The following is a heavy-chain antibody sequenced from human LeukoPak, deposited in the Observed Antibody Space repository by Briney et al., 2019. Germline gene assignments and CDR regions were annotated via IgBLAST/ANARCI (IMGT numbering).Heavy chain of an antibody. D-gene: IGHD3-16*01. J-gene: IGHJ4*02. CDR1: GGSFSGYY. CDR2: INHSGST. V-gene: IGHV4-34*01. Sequence: SETLSLTCAVYGGSFSGYYWSWIRQPPGKGLEWIGEINHSGSTNYNPSLKSRVTISVDTSKNQFSLKLSSVTAEDTAVYYCAGSLSYFDYWGQGTLVTVSS. CDR3: AGSLSYFDY.